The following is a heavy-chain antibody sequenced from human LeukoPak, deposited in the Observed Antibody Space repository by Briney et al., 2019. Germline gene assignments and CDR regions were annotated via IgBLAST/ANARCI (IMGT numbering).Heavy chain of an antibody. CDR3: ARALPYNFDSGGYYHYYGMDV. CDR2: ISSSGRTI. D-gene: IGHD3-22*01. J-gene: IGHJ6*02. CDR1: GFIFSSYD. Sequence: GGSLRLPCAGSGFIFSSYDMHWVRQAPGKGLEWLSYISSSGRTIHYADSVKGRFTVSRDNAKNSLYLQTNSLRVEDTATYYCARALPYNFDSGGYYHYYGMDVWGRGTTVTVSS. V-gene: IGHV3-48*03.